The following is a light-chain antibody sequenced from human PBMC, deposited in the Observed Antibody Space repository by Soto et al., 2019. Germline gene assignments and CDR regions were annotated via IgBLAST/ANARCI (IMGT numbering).Light chain of an antibody. J-gene: IGLJ2*01. CDR1: SSDITTYNF. CDR3: SSFISNNTLVI. V-gene: IGLV2-14*01. CDR2: EVT. Sequence: QSAVTQPACVSGSPGQSITISCTGTSSDITTYNFVSWYQQHADKAPKLVIYEVTNRPSGISSRFSGSKSGNTASLTISGLQAEDEAHYYCSSFISNNTLVIFGGGTKVTVL.